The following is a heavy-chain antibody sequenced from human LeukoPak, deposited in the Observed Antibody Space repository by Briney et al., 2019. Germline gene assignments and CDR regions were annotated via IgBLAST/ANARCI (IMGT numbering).Heavy chain of an antibody. V-gene: IGHV1-69*01. CDR2: IIPILGTA. CDR3: ARERGDIVVVPAAGLYNWFDP. D-gene: IGHD2-2*01. Sequence: GASVKVSCKASVGTFSSYANSWVRQAPGHGLEWMGGIIPILGTANYAQKFQGRVTITADEATSTDYMELSSLRSEDTAVYYCARERGDIVVVPAAGLYNWFDPWGQGTLVTVSS. J-gene: IGHJ5*02. CDR1: VGTFSSYA.